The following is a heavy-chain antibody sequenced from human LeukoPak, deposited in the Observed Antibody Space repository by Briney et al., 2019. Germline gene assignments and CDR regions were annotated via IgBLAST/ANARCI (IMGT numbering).Heavy chain of an antibody. CDR3: ARDRLVAAENY. V-gene: IGHV3-23*01. J-gene: IGHJ4*02. CDR1: GFTFSNYA. CDR2: QSDTGAYT. D-gene: IGHD2-2*01. Sequence: QPGGSLRLSCTASGFTFSNYAMSWVRQAPGTGLECVSDQSDTGAYTNYVGSAKGRFTISRDNAKNSLYLQMNSLRDEDTAVYYCARDRLVAAENYWGQGTLVTVSS.